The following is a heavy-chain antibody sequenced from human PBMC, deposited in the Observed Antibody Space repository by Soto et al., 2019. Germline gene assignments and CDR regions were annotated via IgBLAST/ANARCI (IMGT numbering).Heavy chain of an antibody. CDR2: IKQDGSEK. J-gene: IGHJ4*02. CDR3: ARVHPTTVVSDY. D-gene: IGHD4-17*01. Sequence: QPVGSLRLSCAASGFTFSSYWMSWVRQAPGKGLEWVANIKQDGSEKYYVDSVKGRLTISRDNAKKSLYMQMNSLRAEDTAVYYCARVHPTTVVSDYWGQGTLVTVSS. V-gene: IGHV3-7*03. CDR1: GFTFSSYW.